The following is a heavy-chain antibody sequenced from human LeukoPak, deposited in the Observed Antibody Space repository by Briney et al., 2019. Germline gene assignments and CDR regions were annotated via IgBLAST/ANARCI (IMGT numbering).Heavy chain of an antibody. J-gene: IGHJ6*02. CDR3: AKDPTVSGSYYGMDV. D-gene: IGHD3-3*01. CDR2: ISDGGGST. CDR1: GFAFNNYV. V-gene: IGHV3-23*01. Sequence: GGSLRLSCAASGFAFNNYVMTWVRQAPGKGLEWVSSISDGGGSTYYTDSVKGRFTISRDNSKNTLYLQMNSLRAEDTALYYCAKDPTVSGSYYGMDVWGQGTTVTVSS.